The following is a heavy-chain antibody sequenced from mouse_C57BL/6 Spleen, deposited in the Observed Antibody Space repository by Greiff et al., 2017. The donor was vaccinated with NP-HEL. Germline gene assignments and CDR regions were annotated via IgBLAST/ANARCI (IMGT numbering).Heavy chain of an antibody. J-gene: IGHJ1*03. CDR3: ARDGFDV. CDR2: FYPGSGSI. Sequence: QVQLKESGAELVKPGASVKLSCKASGYTFTEYTIHWVKQRSGQGLEWIGWFYPGSGSIKYNEKFKSKATLTVDTSSSTAYMQLSSLTSEDSAVYYCARDGFDVWGTGTTVTVSS. V-gene: IGHV1-62-2*01. CDR1: GYTFTEYT.